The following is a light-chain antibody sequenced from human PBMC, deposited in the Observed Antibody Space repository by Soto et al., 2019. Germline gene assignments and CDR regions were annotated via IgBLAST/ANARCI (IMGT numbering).Light chain of an antibody. V-gene: IGKV3-15*01. CDR3: QQYNNWPPIT. Sequence: EIVMTQFPATLSVSPGERATLSCRASQSVSSNLAWYQQKPGQGPRLLIHSASIRATGISARFSGSGSGTEFTLTISSLQSEDSAVYYCQQYNNWPPITFGQGTRWRL. J-gene: IGKJ5*01. CDR1: QSVSSN. CDR2: SAS.